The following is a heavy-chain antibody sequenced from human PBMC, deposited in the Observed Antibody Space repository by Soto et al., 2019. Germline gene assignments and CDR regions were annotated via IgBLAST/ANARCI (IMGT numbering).Heavy chain of an antibody. D-gene: IGHD3-3*01. Sequence: SETLSLTCTVSGGSISSSNYHWTLIPESPGMRPEWIGSGTTYYNPSLRSRVTISVDTSKTSLYLQMNSLRAEETAVYYCARHLYYDFWSGYFPFGYWGQGTLVTVSS. CDR2: SGTT. CDR1: GGSISSSNYH. V-gene: IGHV4-39*07. CDR3: ARHLYYDFWSGYFPFGY. J-gene: IGHJ4*02.